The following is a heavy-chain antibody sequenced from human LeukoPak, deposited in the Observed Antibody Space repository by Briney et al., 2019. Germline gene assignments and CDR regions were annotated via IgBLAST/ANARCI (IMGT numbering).Heavy chain of an antibody. CDR2: FDPEDGET. CDR3: ARVAPLNSSGWKYFFEH. D-gene: IGHD6-19*01. Sequence: ASVKVSCKVSGYTLSELPMHWVRQAPGKGLEWMGGFDPEDGETISAQKFQGRVTMTEDTSRDTAYMELSSLRSEDTAVYYCARVAPLNSSGWKYFFEHWGQGTLVPASS. V-gene: IGHV1-24*01. J-gene: IGHJ4*02. CDR1: GYTLSELP.